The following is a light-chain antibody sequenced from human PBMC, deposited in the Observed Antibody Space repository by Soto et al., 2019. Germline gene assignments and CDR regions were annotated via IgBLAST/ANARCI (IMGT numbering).Light chain of an antibody. V-gene: IGKV3-11*01. CDR3: QQRSNWPPLS. CDR1: QGVSTY. Sequence: EIVLSQSPATLSLSPGERATLSCRASQGVSTYLAWYQQKPGQAPRLLIYDASTRATGIPARFSGSGSGTDFTLTISSLEPEEFAVYYCQQRSNWPPLSFGGGTKVEIK. CDR2: DAS. J-gene: IGKJ4*01.